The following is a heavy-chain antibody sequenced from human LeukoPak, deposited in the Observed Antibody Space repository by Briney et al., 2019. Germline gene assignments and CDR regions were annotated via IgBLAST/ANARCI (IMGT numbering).Heavy chain of an antibody. J-gene: IGHJ3*02. V-gene: IGHV3-21*01. CDR1: GFTLSSYS. CDR2: ISSSSSYI. CDR3: ARGPFDI. Sequence: PGGSLRLSCAASGFTLSSYSMNWVRQAPGEGLEWVSSISSSSSYIYYADSVKGRFTISRDNAKNSLYLQMNSLRAEDTAVYYCARGPFDIWGQGTMVTVSS.